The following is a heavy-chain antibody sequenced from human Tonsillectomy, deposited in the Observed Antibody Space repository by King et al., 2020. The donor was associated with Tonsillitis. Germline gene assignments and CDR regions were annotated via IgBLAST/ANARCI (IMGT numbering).Heavy chain of an antibody. CDR1: GYTFTGYY. J-gene: IGHJ4*02. CDR3: ARYQYDSLGADY. CDR2: INPNSGGT. Sequence: QLVQSGAEVKKPGASVKVSCKASGYTFTGYYMHWVRQAPGQGLEWMGWINPNSGGTYYAQKFQGRVTMTRDTSISTAYMELNRLRSNDTAVYYCARYQYDSLGADYWGQGPLVTVSS. V-gene: IGHV1-2*02. D-gene: IGHD2-2*01.